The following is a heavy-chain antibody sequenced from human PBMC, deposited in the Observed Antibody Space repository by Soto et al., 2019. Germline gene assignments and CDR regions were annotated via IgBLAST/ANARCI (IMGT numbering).Heavy chain of an antibody. J-gene: IGHJ5*02. D-gene: IGHD4-17*01. CDR2: ISHDGHA. CDR3: ARQVYGDYLGGNWFDP. Sequence: QLLESGPGLVRPSETLSLTCSVLGDSISDTRDYWGWIRQSPEKGLGWIGSISHDGHAYYNPSLKSRVTLFADTSRNQFSLKMKSVTVADTALYFCARQVYGDYLGGNWFDPWGQGALVTVSS. CDR1: GDSISDTRDY. V-gene: IGHV4-39*01.